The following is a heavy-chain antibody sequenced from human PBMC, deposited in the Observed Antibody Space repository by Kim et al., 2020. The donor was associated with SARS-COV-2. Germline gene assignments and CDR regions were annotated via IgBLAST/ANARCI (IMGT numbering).Heavy chain of an antibody. Sequence: GGSLRLSCAASGFTFNSYSMNSVRQAPGQGLEWVSSISGSSSYIYYADSVKGRFTISRDNAKNSLYLQMNSLRADDTAVYYCTRDGAGGDYGDWFNPWGQGTLVTVSS. CDR1: GFTFNSYS. CDR2: ISGSSSYI. V-gene: IGHV3-21*06. J-gene: IGHJ5*02. CDR3: TRDGAGGDYGDWFNP. D-gene: IGHD4-17*01.